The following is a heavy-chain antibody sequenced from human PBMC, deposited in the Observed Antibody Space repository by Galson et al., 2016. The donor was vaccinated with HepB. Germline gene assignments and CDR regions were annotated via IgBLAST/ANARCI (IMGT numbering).Heavy chain of an antibody. CDR1: GFSFSAYS. CDR3: ARDSHVGAIPFDY. Sequence: SLRLSCAASGFSFSAYSMNWVRQAPGKGLAWVSYISGRGSTIYYADSVEGRFIISRDNAKNSLYLQMNSLRDEDTAVYYCARDSHVGAIPFDYWGQGTLVTVSS. J-gene: IGHJ4*02. CDR2: ISGRGSTI. D-gene: IGHD1-26*01. V-gene: IGHV3-48*02.